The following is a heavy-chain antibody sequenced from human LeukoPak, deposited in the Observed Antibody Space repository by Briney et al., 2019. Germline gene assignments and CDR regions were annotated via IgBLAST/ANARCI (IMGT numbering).Heavy chain of an antibody. Sequence: SETLSLTCTVSGDSITSYYWSCIRQPPGKGLEWIGCMHFSGSTDYNPSLKSRVTISLDTSKNQFSLKLRSVTAADTAVYYCARMTSGTFRYYYYYCGIDVWGQGTTVTVSS. CDR3: ARMTSGTFRYYYYYCGIDV. J-gene: IGHJ6*02. CDR2: MHFSGST. D-gene: IGHD1-26*01. V-gene: IGHV4-59*08. CDR1: GDSITSYY.